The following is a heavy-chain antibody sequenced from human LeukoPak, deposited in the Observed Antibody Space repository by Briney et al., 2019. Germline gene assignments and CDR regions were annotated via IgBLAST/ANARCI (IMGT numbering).Heavy chain of an antibody. CDR1: GASISSGSYS. CDR2: FYTSGST. CDR3: ARGPNYPSPSPFDY. Sequence: SETLSLTCTVSGASISSGSYSWSWIRQPAGKGLDWIGRFYTSGSTNYNPSLKSRVTISADTSKNQFSLKLSSVTAADTAVYYCARGPNYPSPSPFDYWGQGTLVTVSS. D-gene: IGHD5-24*01. V-gene: IGHV4-61*02. J-gene: IGHJ4*02.